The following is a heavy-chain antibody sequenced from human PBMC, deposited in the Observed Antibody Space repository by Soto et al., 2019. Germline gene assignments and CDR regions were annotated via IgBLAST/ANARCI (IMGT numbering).Heavy chain of an antibody. V-gene: IGHV1-3*01. CDR1: GITFTTYA. Sequence: GASVKVSCKASGITFTTYAIHWVRQAPGQRLEWMGWINVGNGNTSYSQNLQGRVTLTTDTSTSTAYMELRSLRSDDTAVYYCARGGYYGSGSYDIYFDFWGQGTPVTVSS. J-gene: IGHJ4*02. D-gene: IGHD3-10*01. CDR3: ARGGYYGSGSYDIYFDF. CDR2: INVGNGNT.